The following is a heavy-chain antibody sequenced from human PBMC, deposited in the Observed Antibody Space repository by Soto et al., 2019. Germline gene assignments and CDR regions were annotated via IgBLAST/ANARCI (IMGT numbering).Heavy chain of an antibody. J-gene: IGHJ3*02. CDR3: ARAYCGGDCYLWDDAFDI. CDR2: IYYSGST. CDR1: GGSISSGGYY. D-gene: IGHD2-21*02. Sequence: SETLSLTCTVSGGSISSGGYYWSWIRQHPGKGLEWIGYIYYSGSTYYNPSLKSRVTISVDTSKNQFSLKLSSVTAADTAVYYCARAYCGGDCYLWDDAFDIWGQGTMVTVSS. V-gene: IGHV4-31*03.